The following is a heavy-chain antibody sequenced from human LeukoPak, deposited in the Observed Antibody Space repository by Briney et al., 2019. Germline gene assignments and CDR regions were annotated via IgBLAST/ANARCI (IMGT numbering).Heavy chain of an antibody. D-gene: IGHD3-22*01. CDR1: GFSLSTSGVG. CDR3: AHGVGYYDSSGYRDRCAFDI. J-gene: IGHJ3*02. V-gene: IGHV2-5*02. CDR2: IYWDDDK. Sequence: SGPTLVKPTQTLTLTCTFSGFSLSTSGVGVGWIRQPPGKALEWLALIYWDDDKRYSPSLKSRLTITKDTSKNQVVLTVTNMDPVDTATYYCAHGVGYYDSSGYRDRCAFDIWGQGTMVTVSS.